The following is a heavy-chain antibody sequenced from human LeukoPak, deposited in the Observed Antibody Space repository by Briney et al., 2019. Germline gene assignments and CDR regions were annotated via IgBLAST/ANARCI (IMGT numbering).Heavy chain of an antibody. D-gene: IGHD4-17*01. CDR1: GFTFTNHC. V-gene: IGHV3-74*01. CDR2: VNVDGSST. CDR3: GPLDYGD. J-gene: IGHJ4*02. Sequence: GGSLRLSCAASGFTFTNHCMHWARQTPGEGLVWVSGVNVDGSSTFYADSVKGRFTISRDNVKNTLDLQMNSLRVEDTAVYYCGPLDYGDWGQGTLVTVSS.